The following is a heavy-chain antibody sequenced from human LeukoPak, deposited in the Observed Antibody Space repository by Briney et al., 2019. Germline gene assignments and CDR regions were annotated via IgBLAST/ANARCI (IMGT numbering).Heavy chain of an antibody. J-gene: IGHJ3*02. D-gene: IGHD2-15*01. Sequence: GGSLRLSCAASGFTVSSNYMSWVRQAPGKGLESVSVIYSGGSTYYADSVKGRFTVSRDNSKNTLYLQMNSLRVEDTAVYYCAREIYCSASSCTGGVFDIWGQGTMVTVSS. V-gene: IGHV3-53*01. CDR3: AREIYCSASSCTGGVFDI. CDR2: IYSGGST. CDR1: GFTVSSNY.